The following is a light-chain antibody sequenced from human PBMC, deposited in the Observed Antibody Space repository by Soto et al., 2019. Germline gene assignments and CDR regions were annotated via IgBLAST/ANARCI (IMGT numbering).Light chain of an antibody. J-gene: IGKJ5*01. CDR3: QQRSNWPIT. CDR2: DAS. CDR1: QSVGSF. Sequence: EIVLTQSPATLSLSPGERATLSCRASQSVGSFLAWYQQTPGQAPRLLIYDASNKATGIPARFSGSGSGTDFTLVISSLEPEDFAVYYCQQRSNWPITFGQGTRLE. V-gene: IGKV3-11*01.